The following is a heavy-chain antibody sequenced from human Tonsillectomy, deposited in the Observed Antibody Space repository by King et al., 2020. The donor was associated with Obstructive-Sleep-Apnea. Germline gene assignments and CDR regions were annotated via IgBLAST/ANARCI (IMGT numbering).Heavy chain of an antibody. J-gene: IGHJ5*02. CDR3: ARGDEGVKNTLIYNWFAP. Sequence: QLVQSGPEVKRPGASVMVSCKASGYTFSNFGISWMRQAPGQGLEWMGWISGYNGNTRYGQKIQGRVTLTTDTSTSTAYMELRSLRSDDTAVYYCARGDEGVKNTLIYNWFAPWGQGTLVTVSS. V-gene: IGHV1-18*01. CDR2: ISGYNGNT. CDR1: GYTFSNFG. D-gene: IGHD2/OR15-2a*01.